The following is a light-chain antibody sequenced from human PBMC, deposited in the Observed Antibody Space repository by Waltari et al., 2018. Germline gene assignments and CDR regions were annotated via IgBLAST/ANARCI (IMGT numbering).Light chain of an antibody. V-gene: IGKV3-15*01. Sequence: EIVMTQSPATLSVSPGERATLPCRASQSVGSNLAWYQQKPGQAPRLLFYGASTRATGIPARFSGRGSGTEFTLTINSMQSEDFAVYYCKKYNNWPLLFGQGTKVEIK. CDR3: KKYNNWPLL. CDR1: QSVGSN. J-gene: IGKJ1*01. CDR2: GAS.